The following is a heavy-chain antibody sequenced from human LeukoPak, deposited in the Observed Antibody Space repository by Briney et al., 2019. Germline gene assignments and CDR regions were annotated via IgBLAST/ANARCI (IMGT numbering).Heavy chain of an antibody. J-gene: IGHJ4*02. V-gene: IGHV3-7*01. CDR1: GFTFSTYW. CDR3: ARGYEIDS. Sequence: GVSLRLSCAASGFTFSTYWMNWVRQAPGKGLEWVANIKQDGSEKNYVDSVRGQFTISRDNAKNSLYLQMNSLRAEDTAVYYCARGYEIDSWGQGTPVTVSS. D-gene: IGHD3-16*01. CDR2: IKQDGSEK.